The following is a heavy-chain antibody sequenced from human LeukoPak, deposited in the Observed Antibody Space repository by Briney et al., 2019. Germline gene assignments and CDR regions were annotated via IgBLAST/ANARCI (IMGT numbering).Heavy chain of an antibody. Sequence: PGGSLRLSCAASGFTFNNYAMNWVRQAPGKGLEWVSAISGGGGSTYYADSVKGRFTISRDNSKNTLYLQMNSLRAEDTAVYYCARANYYDISGYDYWGQGTLVTVSS. CDR2: ISGGGGST. V-gene: IGHV3-23*01. CDR1: GFTFNNYA. J-gene: IGHJ4*02. CDR3: ARANYYDISGYDY. D-gene: IGHD3-22*01.